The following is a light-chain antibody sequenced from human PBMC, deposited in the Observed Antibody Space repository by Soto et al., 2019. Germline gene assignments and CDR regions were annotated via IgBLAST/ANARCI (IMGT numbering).Light chain of an antibody. Sequence: SVLTQPASVSGSPGQSITISCAGTGSDVGAYNPVSWYQQHPGKAPKLIICEVKTRPSGISNRFSGSKSGDTASLTISWLQAEDEADYFCCSYAGTVAYVFGTGTKVTV. J-gene: IGLJ1*01. CDR3: CSYAGTVAYV. CDR1: GSDVGAYNP. CDR2: EVK. V-gene: IGLV2-23*02.